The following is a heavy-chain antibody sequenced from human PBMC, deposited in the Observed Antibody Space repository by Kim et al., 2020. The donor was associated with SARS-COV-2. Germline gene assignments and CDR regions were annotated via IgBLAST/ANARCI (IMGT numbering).Heavy chain of an antibody. D-gene: IGHD3-10*01. CDR2: ISYDGSNK. CDR3: ANLWFGELFDY. J-gene: IGHJ4*02. V-gene: IGHV3-30*18. Sequence: GGSLRLSCAASGFTFSSYGMHWVRQAPGKGLEWVAVISYDGSNKYYADSVKGRFTISRDNSKNTLYLQTNSLRAEDTAVYYCANLWFGELFDYWGQGTLVTVSS. CDR1: GFTFSSYG.